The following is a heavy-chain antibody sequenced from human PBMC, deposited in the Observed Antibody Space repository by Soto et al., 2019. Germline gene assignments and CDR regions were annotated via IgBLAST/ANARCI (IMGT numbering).Heavy chain of an antibody. V-gene: IGHV4-30-2*01. CDR2: MYHSGST. D-gene: IGHD2-2*01. Sequence: QLQLQESGSGLVKHSQTLSLTCAVSGGSISSGGYSWSWIRQPPGKGLEWIGYMYHSGSTYYNPSLKSRGPIPIDSDKTQFAQKLSSVTVEDSADLYCARVPGYWWHGILVTVAS. CDR3: ARVPGY. J-gene: IGHJ4*01. CDR1: GGSISSGGYS.